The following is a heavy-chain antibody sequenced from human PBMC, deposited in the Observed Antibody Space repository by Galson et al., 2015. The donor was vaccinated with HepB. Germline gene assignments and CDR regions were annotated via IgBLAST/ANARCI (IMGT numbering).Heavy chain of an antibody. CDR2: IYHSGST. J-gene: IGHJ3*02. CDR3: AGTTVTTSWVDAFDI. CDR1: GGSISSGGYS. Sequence: LTCAVSGGSISSGGYSWSWIRQPPGKGLEWIGYIYHSGSTYYNPSLKSRVTISVDRSKNQFSLKLSSVTAADTAVYYCAGTTVTTSWVDAFDIWGQGTMVTVSS. D-gene: IGHD4-17*01. V-gene: IGHV4-30-2*01.